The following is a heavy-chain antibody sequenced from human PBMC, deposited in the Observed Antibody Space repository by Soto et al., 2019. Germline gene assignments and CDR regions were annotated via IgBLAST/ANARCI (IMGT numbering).Heavy chain of an antibody. Sequence: EVQVVESGGGLVQPGGSLRLSCAASGFSVTNNYKNWVRQAPGKGLEWVSIIDIGGNTYYADSVKDRFTISRDNSRNTLYLHMDSLRAEDTAVYYCARGRGSTGYLGREHYFDYWGQGNLVTVSP. V-gene: IGHV3-66*01. D-gene: IGHD2-2*01. CDR2: IDIGGNT. CDR3: ARGRGSTGYLGREHYFDY. CDR1: GFSVTNNY. J-gene: IGHJ4*02.